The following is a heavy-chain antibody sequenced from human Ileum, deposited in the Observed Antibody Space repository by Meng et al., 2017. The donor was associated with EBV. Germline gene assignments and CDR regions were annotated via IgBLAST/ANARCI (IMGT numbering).Heavy chain of an antibody. D-gene: IGHD3-22*01. V-gene: IGHV4-61*03. CDR3: ARGSTFILVD. Sequence: HVQLPGCGPGLVQPSETLSLTCTVSGGSVATTSDNWSWLRQPPGKGLEWIGYIDYSGSAKYNPSLQSRVDMSVDTSKNHFSLKLRSVTAADTGLYYCARGSTFILVDWGQGTLVTVSS. J-gene: IGHJ4*02. CDR2: IDYSGSA. CDR1: GGSVATTSDN.